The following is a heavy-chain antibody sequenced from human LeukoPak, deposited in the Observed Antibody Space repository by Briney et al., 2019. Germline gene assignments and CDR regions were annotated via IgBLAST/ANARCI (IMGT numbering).Heavy chain of an antibody. V-gene: IGHV3-48*02. CDR1: GFSFSSYS. J-gene: IGHJ4*02. Sequence: GGSLRLSCAASGFSFSSYSMNWVRQAPGKGLEWVSYITSSGSRIYYADSVKGRFTISRDNGKNSLYLEMNSLRDEDTAVYHCVRDPEALDYWGQGTPVTVSS. CDR2: ITSSGSRI. CDR3: VRDPEALDY.